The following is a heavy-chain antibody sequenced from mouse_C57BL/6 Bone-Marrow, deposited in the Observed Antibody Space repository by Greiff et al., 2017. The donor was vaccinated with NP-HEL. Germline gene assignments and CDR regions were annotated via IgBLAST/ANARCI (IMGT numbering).Heavy chain of an antibody. J-gene: IGHJ3*01. CDR2: IHPNSGSN. V-gene: IGHV1-64*01. Sequence: QVQLKQPGAELVKPGASVKLSCKASGYTFTSYWMHWVKQRPGQGLEWIGMIHPNSGSNNYNEKFKSKATLTVDKSSSTAYMQLSSLTSEDSAVYYCARSAPAWFAYWGQGTLVTVSA. CDR1: GYTFTSYW. CDR3: ARSAPAWFAY.